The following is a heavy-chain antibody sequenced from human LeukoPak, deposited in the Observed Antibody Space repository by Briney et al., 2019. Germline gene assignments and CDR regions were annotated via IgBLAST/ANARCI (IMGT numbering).Heavy chain of an antibody. D-gene: IGHD6-6*01. J-gene: IGHJ4*02. Sequence: KPSETLFLTCTVSGGSISSSSYYWGWIRQPPGKGLEWIGSIYYSGSTYYNPSLKSRVTISVDTSKNQLSLKLNSVTAADTAVYYCASPSSSSSTYDYWGQGSLVTVSS. CDR3: ASPSSSSSTYDY. CDR2: IYYSGST. CDR1: GGSISSSSYY. V-gene: IGHV4-39*01.